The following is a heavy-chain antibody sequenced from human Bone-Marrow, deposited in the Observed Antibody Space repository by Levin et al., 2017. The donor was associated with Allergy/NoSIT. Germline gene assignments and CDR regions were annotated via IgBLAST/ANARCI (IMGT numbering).Heavy chain of an antibody. CDR2: IYGGDTT. D-gene: IGHD6-13*01. Sequence: GESLKISCAASGFIVSTNYMSWVRQAPGKGLEWVSVIYGGDTTYYADSVKGRFTISRDNSKNTLYLQMNSLRAEDTAVYYCARDGYSSKWSVTWGQGTLVTVSS. V-gene: IGHV3-53*01. CDR1: GFIVSTNY. J-gene: IGHJ5*02. CDR3: ARDGYSSKWSVT.